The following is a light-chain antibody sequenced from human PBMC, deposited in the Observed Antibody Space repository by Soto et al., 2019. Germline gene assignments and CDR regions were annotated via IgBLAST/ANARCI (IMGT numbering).Light chain of an antibody. Sequence: QSALTQPASVSGSPGQSITISCTGTSTDVGRYNYVSWYQHHPGKAPKLMIYAVSNRPSGVSNRFSASKSGNTASLTISGLQAEDEADYYCSSYTSSTPGVLFGGGTKLTVL. CDR2: AVS. CDR1: STDVGRYNY. V-gene: IGLV2-14*03. CDR3: SSYTSSTPGVL. J-gene: IGLJ2*01.